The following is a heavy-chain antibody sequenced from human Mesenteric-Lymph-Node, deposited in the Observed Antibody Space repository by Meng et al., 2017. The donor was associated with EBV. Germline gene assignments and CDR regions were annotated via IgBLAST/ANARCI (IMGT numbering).Heavy chain of an antibody. CDR3: ARVDYTKLLPFDY. CDR2: IDHSGSN. Sequence: QGQLQKWGAGVLKPSETLSLTCAGYVGALNDDSWTWIRQPPGKGLEWIGEIDHSGSNNYNPSLKSRVTMAVDTSKNQFSPKLASVTAADTAVYYCARVDYTKLLPFDYWGRGTLVTVSS. CDR1: VGALNDDS. D-gene: IGHD2-2*02. V-gene: IGHV4-34*01. J-gene: IGHJ4*02.